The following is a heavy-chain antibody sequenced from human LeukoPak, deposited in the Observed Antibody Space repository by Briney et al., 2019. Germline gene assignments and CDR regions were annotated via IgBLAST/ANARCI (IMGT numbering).Heavy chain of an antibody. CDR2: IYSGGST. CDR1: GFTVSSNY. J-gene: IGHJ4*02. D-gene: IGHD1-1*01. CDR3: ARDSPLERHFDY. V-gene: IGHV3-53*01. Sequence: GGSLRLSCAASGFTVSSNYMSWVRQAPGKGLEWVSVIYSGGSTYYADSVKGRFTISRDNSKNTLYLQMNSLRAEDTAVYYCARDSPLERHFDYWGQGTLVTVSS.